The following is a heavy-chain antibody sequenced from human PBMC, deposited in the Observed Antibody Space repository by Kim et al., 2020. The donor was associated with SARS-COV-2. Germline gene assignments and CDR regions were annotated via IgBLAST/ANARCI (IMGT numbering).Heavy chain of an antibody. D-gene: IGHD3-22*01. J-gene: IGHJ4*02. CDR3: AKGPGSSGSPYYFD. CDR1: GFTFSGYA. CDR2: ISGSGDST. Sequence: GGSLRLSCAASGFTFSGYAMNWVRQAPGKGLEWVSAISGSGDSTYYADSVKGRFTISRDNSKTMLCLQMNSLRAEDTAIYYCAKGPGSSGSPYYFDYGAREPWSPSPQ. V-gene: IGHV3-23*01.